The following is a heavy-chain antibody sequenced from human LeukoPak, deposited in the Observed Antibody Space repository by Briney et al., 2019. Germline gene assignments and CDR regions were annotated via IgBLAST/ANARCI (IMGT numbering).Heavy chain of an antibody. CDR1: GYTFTSYY. Sequence: ASVKVSCKASGYTFTSYYMHWVRQAPGQGLEWMGIINPSGGSTSYAQKFRGRVTMTRDTSTSTVYMELSSLRSEDTAVYYCARDPTRDQFDYWGQGTLVTVSS. CDR2: INPSGGST. D-gene: IGHD2-2*01. V-gene: IGHV1-46*01. J-gene: IGHJ4*02. CDR3: ARDPTRDQFDY.